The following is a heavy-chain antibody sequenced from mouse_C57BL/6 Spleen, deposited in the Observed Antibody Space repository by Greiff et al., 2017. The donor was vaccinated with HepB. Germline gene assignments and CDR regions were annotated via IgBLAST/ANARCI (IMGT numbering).Heavy chain of an antibody. V-gene: IGHV5-16*01. CDR3: ARDNGSAYFDY. CDR1: GFTFSDYY. J-gene: IGHJ2*01. Sequence: EVQLVESEGGLVQPGSSMKLSCTASGFTFSDYYMAWVCQVPEKGLEWVANINYDGSSTYYLDSLKSRFIISRDNAKNILYLQMSSLKSEDTATYYCARDNGSAYFDYWGQGTTLTGSS. D-gene: IGHD1-1*01. CDR2: INYDGSST.